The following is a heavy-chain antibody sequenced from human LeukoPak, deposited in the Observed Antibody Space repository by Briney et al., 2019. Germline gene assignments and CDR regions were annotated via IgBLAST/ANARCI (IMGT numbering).Heavy chain of an antibody. CDR2: IYTSGST. CDR1: GGSISSGSYY. V-gene: IGHV4-61*02. J-gene: IGHJ4*02. D-gene: IGHD6-19*01. CDR3: ARAEDSSGWDNFDY. Sequence: SETLSLTCTVSGGSISSGSYYWSWIRQPAGKGLEWIGRIYTSGSTNYNPSLKSRATISVDTSKNQFSLKLSSVTAADTAVYYCARAEDSSGWDNFDYWGQGTLVTVSS.